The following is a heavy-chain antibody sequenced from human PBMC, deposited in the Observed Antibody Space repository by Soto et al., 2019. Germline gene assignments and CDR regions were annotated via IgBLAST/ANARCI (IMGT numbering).Heavy chain of an antibody. CDR3: ARGGEPIDY. J-gene: IGHJ4*02. CDR1: GYTFTSYA. V-gene: IGHV1-3*01. Sequence: ASVKVSCKASGYTFTSYAMHWVRQAPGQRLEWMGIINAGDGSTNYSQKFQGRVTMTRDTSASTAYMELSSLRSEDTAVYYCARGGEPIDYWGQGTLVTVSS. CDR2: INAGDGST. D-gene: IGHD2-21*01.